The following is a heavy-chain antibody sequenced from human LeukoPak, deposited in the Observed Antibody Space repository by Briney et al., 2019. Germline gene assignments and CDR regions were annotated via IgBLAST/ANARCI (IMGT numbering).Heavy chain of an antibody. CDR1: GFTFSSYS. D-gene: IGHD3-22*01. CDR3: AKDRVYDSSGYPRFDY. J-gene: IGHJ4*02. CDR2: ISSSSSYI. Sequence: GGSLRLSCAASGFTFSSYSMNWVRQAPGKGLEWVSSISSSSSYIYYADSVKGRFTISRDNAKNSLYLQMNSLRAEDTAVYYCAKDRVYDSSGYPRFDYWGQGTLVTVSS. V-gene: IGHV3-21*01.